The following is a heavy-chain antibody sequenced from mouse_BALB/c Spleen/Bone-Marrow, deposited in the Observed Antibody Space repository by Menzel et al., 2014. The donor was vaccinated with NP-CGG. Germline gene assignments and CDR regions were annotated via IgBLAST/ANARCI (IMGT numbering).Heavy chain of an antibody. CDR2: INPDSSTI. V-gene: IGHV4-1*02. CDR1: GFDFRRYW. CDR3: ARLNYYGNLLV. D-gene: IGHD1-1*01. Sequence: DVKLQESGGGLVQPGGSLKLSCAASGFDFRRYWMSWVRQAPGKGLEWIGEINPDSSTINYTPSLKDKFIISRDNAKNTLYLQMTKVRSEDTALYYCARLNYYGNLLVWGAGTTVTVSS. J-gene: IGHJ1*01.